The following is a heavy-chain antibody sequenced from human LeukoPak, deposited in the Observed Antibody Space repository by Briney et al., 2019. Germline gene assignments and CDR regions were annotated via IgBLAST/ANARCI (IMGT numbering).Heavy chain of an antibody. Sequence: PSETLSLTCDVSGGSIISSYWCSWVRQSPGKGLEWIGEIFHSGLTNYNPSLKSRVTISVDKSKNQFSLKLSSVTAADTAVYYCATVGSSSYNWGQGTLVTVSS. CDR3: ATVGSSSYN. CDR1: GGSIISSYW. V-gene: IGHV4-4*02. D-gene: IGHD6-13*01. J-gene: IGHJ4*02. CDR2: IFHSGLT.